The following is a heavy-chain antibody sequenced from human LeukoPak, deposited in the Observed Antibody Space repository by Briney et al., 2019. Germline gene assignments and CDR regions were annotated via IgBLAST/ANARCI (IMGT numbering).Heavy chain of an antibody. CDR1: GGPNRSSSW. CDR2: IFHSGST. J-gene: IGHJ6*02. Sequence: SGTLSLTCTVSGGPNRSSSWWTWVRQPPGKGLEWIGEIFHSGSTNYNPSLKNRVTMSVDKSKNQFSLKLSSVTAADTAVYYCARGYGSHMDVWGQGTTVTVSS. V-gene: IGHV4-4*02. D-gene: IGHD3-10*01. CDR3: ARGYGSHMDV.